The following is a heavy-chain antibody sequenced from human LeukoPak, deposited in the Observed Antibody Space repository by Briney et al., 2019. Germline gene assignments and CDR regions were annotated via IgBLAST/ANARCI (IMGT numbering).Heavy chain of an antibody. Sequence: PSETLSLTCTVSGGSISSSSYYWGWIRQPPGKGLEWIGSIFYSGNTYYNPSLKSRVTISVDTSKDQFSLKFSSVTAADTAVYYCARGFTGYSGYGSSNWFDPWGQGTLVTVSS. CDR2: IFYSGNT. D-gene: IGHD5-12*01. CDR1: GGSISSSSYY. V-gene: IGHV4-39*07. J-gene: IGHJ5*02. CDR3: ARGFTGYSGYGSSNWFDP.